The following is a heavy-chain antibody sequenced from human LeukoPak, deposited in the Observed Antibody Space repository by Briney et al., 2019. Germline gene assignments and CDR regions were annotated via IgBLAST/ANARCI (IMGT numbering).Heavy chain of an antibody. CDR3: ATLYDFWSFDY. CDR1: GFTFSSYA. D-gene: IGHD3-3*01. CDR2: ISGSGGST. J-gene: IGHJ4*02. Sequence: GGSLRLSCAASGFTFSSYAMSWVRQAPGKGREWVSAISGSGGSTYYADSVKGRFTISRDNSKNTLYLQMNSLRAEDTAVYYCATLYDFWSFDYWGQGTLVTVSS. V-gene: IGHV3-23*01.